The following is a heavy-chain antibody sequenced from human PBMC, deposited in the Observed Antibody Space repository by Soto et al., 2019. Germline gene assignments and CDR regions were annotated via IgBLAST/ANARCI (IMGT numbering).Heavy chain of an antibody. CDR2: IYYSGST. D-gene: IGHD6-19*01. CDR3: ARVSSGWWYFGY. CDR1: GGSISSYY. Sequence: QVQLQESGPGLVKPSETLSLTCTVSGGSISSYYWSWIRQPPGKGLEWIGYIYYSGSTNYNPSLKSRVTISVDTSTNQFSLKLTSVTAADTAVNYCARVSSGWWYFGYWCQGTLGSVSS. J-gene: IGHJ4*02. V-gene: IGHV4-59*01.